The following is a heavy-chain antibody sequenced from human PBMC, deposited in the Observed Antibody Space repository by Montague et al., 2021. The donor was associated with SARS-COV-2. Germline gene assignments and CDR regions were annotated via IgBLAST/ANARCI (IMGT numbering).Heavy chain of an antibody. CDR3: ASSYYYGSGTYVYNYYMDV. D-gene: IGHD3-10*01. CDR1: GGSVSSSPYY. CDR2: ISYSGRT. J-gene: IGHJ6*03. Sequence: SETPSLTCTVSGGSVSSSPYYWGWIRQPPGRGLEWVGSISYSGRTYFSPSLKSRLTISVGSSENQFSLRLSSVTAADTAVYYCASSYYYGSGTYVYNYYMDVWGKGTTVTVSS. V-gene: IGHV4-39*01.